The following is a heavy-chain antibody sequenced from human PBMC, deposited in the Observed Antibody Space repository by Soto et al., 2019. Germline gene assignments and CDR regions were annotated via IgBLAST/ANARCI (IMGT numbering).Heavy chain of an antibody. CDR1: GGSIGSGDFY. CDR2: IHCSGST. Sequence: SETLSLTCTVSGGSIGSGDFYWSWIRQPPGKGLEWIGHIHCSGSTYDNPSLKSRVSISVDTSNNQFSLELSSVTAADTAVYYCARVPWRSNWQRAPDWFDPWGQGXLVTVYS. D-gene: IGHD6-13*01. CDR3: ARVPWRSNWQRAPDWFDP. V-gene: IGHV4-30-4*01. J-gene: IGHJ5*02.